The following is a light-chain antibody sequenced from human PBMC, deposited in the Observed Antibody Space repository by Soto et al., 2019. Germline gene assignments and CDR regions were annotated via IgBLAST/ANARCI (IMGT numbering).Light chain of an antibody. Sequence: QPVLTQPPSVSGAPGQRVTISYTGSSSNIGAGYDVHWYQQLPGTAPKLLIYGNSNRPSGVPDRFSGSKSGTSASLAITGLQAEDQADYYCQSYDTSLGSGVFGGGTKLTVL. CDR3: QSYDTSLGSGV. V-gene: IGLV1-40*01. J-gene: IGLJ2*01. CDR2: GNS. CDR1: SSNIGAGYD.